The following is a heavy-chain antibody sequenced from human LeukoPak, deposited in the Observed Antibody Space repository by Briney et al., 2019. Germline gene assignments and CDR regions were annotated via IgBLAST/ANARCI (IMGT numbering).Heavy chain of an antibody. CDR1: GYTFTSYA. D-gene: IGHD1-26*01. Sequence: ASVKVSCEASGYTFTSYAMNWVRQAPGQGLEWMGWINTNTGNPTYAQGFTGRFVFSLDTSVSTAYLQISSLKAEDTAIYYCARDNSVGDNAWWFDPWGQGTLVTVSS. V-gene: IGHV7-4-1*02. J-gene: IGHJ5*02. CDR3: ARDNSVGDNAWWFDP. CDR2: INTNTGNP.